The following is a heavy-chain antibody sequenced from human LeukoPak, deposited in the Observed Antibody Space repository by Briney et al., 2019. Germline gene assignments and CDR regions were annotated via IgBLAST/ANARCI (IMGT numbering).Heavy chain of an antibody. CDR1: GFSVSGKY. D-gene: IGHD3-10*01. CDR3: ASGEWPQNY. Sequence: GGSLRLSCAASGFSVSGKYMTWVRQAPGKGPQWVSLIYIDGSTFYADSVKGRFTISRDASKNTLYLQMNSLRAEDTAVYYCASGEWPQNYWGQGTLVTVSS. J-gene: IGHJ4*02. CDR2: IYIDGST. V-gene: IGHV3-53*01.